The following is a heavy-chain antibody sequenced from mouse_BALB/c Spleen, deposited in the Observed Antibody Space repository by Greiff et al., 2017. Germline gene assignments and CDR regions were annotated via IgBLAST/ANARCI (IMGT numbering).Heavy chain of an antibody. D-gene: IGHD1-1*02. J-gene: IGHJ4*01. CDR1: GYSITSDYA. V-gene: IGHV3-2*02. CDR3: AKKGGHYYAMDY. CDR2: ISYSGST. Sequence: EVKLMESGPGLVKPSQSLSLTCTVTGYSITSDYAWNWIRQFPGNKLEWMGYISYSGSTSYNPSLKSRISITRDTSKNQFFLQLNSVTTEDTATYYCAKKGGHYYAMDYWGQGTSVTVSS.